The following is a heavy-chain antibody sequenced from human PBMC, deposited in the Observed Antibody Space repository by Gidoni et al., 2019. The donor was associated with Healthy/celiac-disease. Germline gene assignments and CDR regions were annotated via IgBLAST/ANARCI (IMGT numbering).Heavy chain of an antibody. CDR1: GGSFSGYY. Sequence: QVQLQQWGAGLLKPSETLSLTCAVYGGSFSGYYWSWIRQPPGKGLEWIGEINHSGSTNYNPSLNSRVPISVDTSKNQFSLKLRSVTAADTAVYYCARTNGDYVGEIWDYWGQGTLVTVSS. CDR3: ARTNGDYVGEIWDY. CDR2: INHSGST. J-gene: IGHJ4*02. V-gene: IGHV4-34*01. D-gene: IGHD4-17*01.